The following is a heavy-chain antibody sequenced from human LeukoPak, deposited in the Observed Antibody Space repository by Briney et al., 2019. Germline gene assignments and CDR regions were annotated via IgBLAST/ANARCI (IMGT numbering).Heavy chain of an antibody. D-gene: IGHD2-2*01. Sequence: ASVKVSCKASGYTFSSYGISWVRQAPGQGLEWVGWISAYNGNTNYAQMVQGRVTMTTDTSTSTDYMEVRSLRSDDTAMYYCARDVGDIVTIPAAISVPWGQGTLVTVSS. CDR1: GYTFSSYG. CDR3: ARDVGDIVTIPAAISVP. CDR2: ISAYNGNT. J-gene: IGHJ5*02. V-gene: IGHV1-18*01.